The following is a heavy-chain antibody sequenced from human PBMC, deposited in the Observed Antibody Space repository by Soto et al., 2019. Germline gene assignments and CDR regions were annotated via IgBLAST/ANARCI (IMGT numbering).Heavy chain of an antibody. CDR1: GFTFSSDW. CDR2: INTDGSGT. J-gene: IGHJ4*02. V-gene: IGHV3-74*01. D-gene: IGHD6-6*01. Sequence: GGSLRLSCAASGFTFSSDWMHWVRQAPGKGLVWVSRINTDGSGTSYADSVKGRFTISRGNAKNTLYLQMNSLRAEDTAVYYCTRVRPGPQHYFDYWGQGNMVTVSS. CDR3: TRVRPGPQHYFDY.